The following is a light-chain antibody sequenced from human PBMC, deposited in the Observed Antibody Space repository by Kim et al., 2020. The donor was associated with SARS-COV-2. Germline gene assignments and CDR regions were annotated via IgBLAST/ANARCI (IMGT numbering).Light chain of an antibody. CDR3: VAWDDSLNARV. CDR1: NSNIGGNG. J-gene: IGLJ2*01. Sequence: QSVLTQPPSASATPGQRVTISCSGSNSNIGGNGVNWYQQLPGTAPKLLIYRKDERPSGVPDRFSGSKSGTSASLGISGLQSEDEADYYCVAWDDSLNARVFGGGTQLTVL. CDR2: RKD. V-gene: IGLV1-44*01.